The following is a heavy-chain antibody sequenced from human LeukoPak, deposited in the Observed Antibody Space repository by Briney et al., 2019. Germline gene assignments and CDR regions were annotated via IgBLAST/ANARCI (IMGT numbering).Heavy chain of an antibody. V-gene: IGHV4-34*01. CDR3: ASSGSGYYANWFDP. Sequence: KPSETLSLTCAVYGGSFSGYYWSWIRQPPGKGLEWIGEINHSGSTNYNPSLKSRVTISVDTSKNQFSLKLSSVTAADTAVYYCASSGSGYYANWFDPWGQGTLVTVSS. D-gene: IGHD3-3*01. CDR1: GGSFSGYY. J-gene: IGHJ5*02. CDR2: INHSGST.